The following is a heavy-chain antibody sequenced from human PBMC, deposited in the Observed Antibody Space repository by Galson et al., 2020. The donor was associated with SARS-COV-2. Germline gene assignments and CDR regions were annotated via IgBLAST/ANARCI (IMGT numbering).Heavy chain of an antibody. CDR3: ARGISYYGSGYFDY. Sequence: GESLKISCAASGFTFSNYAMHWVRQTPGKGLEWVAIISYDGSYTSYADSVKGRFTLSRDTSRNTLYLQMNSLRGDDTAVYYCARGISYYGSGYFDYWGQGTLVTVSS. CDR1: GFTFSNYA. J-gene: IGHJ4*02. V-gene: IGHV3-30*04. D-gene: IGHD3-10*01. CDR2: ISYDGSYT.